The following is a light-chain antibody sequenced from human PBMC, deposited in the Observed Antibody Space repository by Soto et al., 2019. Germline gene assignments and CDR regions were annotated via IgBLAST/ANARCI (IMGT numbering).Light chain of an antibody. CDR3: PSYTRSXTQV. J-gene: IGLJ1*01. CDR1: SSDVGGDYY. Sequence: QSVLSQPASVSGSPVQSITISCTGTSSDVGGDYYVSWYQQHPGTAPRLIIFEVTTRPSGVSNRFYGSKSGNTASLTISGLPAEDAADYYCPSYTRSXTQVVGTGTKVXV. V-gene: IGLV2-14*01. CDR2: EVT.